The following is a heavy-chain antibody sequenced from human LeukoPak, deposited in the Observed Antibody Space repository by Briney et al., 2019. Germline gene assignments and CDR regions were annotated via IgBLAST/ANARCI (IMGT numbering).Heavy chain of an antibody. J-gene: IGHJ4*02. D-gene: IGHD3-22*01. V-gene: IGHV3-23*01. Sequence: GRSLRLSCAASGFTFSSYGMHWVRQAPGKGLEWVSAISGSGGSTYYADSVKGRFTISRDNSKNTLYLQMNSLRAEDTAVYYCAKHYDSSGPWGYWGQGTLVTVSS. CDR2: ISGSGGST. CDR3: AKHYDSSGPWGY. CDR1: GFTFSSYG.